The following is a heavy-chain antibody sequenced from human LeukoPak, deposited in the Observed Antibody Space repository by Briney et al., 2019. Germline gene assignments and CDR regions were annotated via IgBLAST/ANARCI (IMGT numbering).Heavy chain of an antibody. V-gene: IGHV4-61*02. CDR3: ARDRDYVWGSYHDNWFDP. CDR2: IYTSGST. J-gene: IGHJ5*02. D-gene: IGHD3-16*01. CDR1: GGSISSGSYY. Sequence: SQTLSLTCTVSGGSISSGSYYWSWIRQPAGKGLEWIGRIYTSGSTNYNPSLKSRVTISVDTSKHQFPLTLSSVPAADTAVYYCARDRDYVWGSYHDNWFDPWGQGTLVTVSS.